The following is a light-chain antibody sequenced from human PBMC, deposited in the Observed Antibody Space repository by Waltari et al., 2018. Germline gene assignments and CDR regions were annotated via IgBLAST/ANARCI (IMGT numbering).Light chain of an antibody. CDR1: QSVNNK. CDR2: DAS. Sequence: EIGMTQSQATLSVSPGERVTLSCRASQSVNNKLAWYQQKPGQAPRLLIYDASPRATGIPTSFSGSGSGTEFTITISSLQSEDFAVYYFQQYSDWPLTFGGGTKVEIK. J-gene: IGKJ4*01. CDR3: QQYSDWPLT. V-gene: IGKV3-15*01.